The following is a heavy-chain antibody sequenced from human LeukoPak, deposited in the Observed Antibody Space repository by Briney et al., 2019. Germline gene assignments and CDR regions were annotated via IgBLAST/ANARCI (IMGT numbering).Heavy chain of an antibody. CDR3: ARRLREWEWCCEF. Sequence: PGGSLRLSCAASGFSFSDYYMNWIRQAPGKGLQWLAYITNSGDNIYYADSVKGRFTVTRDNAKNSLYLQMNNLRADDTAVYYCARRLREWEWCCEFWGQGVLVTVCS. J-gene: IGHJ4*02. D-gene: IGHD1-26*01. CDR2: ITNSGDNI. CDR1: GFSFSDYY. V-gene: IGHV3-11*01.